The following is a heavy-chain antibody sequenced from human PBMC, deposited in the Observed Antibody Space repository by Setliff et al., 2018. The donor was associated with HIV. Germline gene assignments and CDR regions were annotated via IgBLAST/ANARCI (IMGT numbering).Heavy chain of an antibody. CDR2: MNPKSGHT. CDR1: GYTFSSYD. J-gene: IGHJ4*02. D-gene: IGHD3-3*01. Sequence: ASVKVSCKASGYTFSSYDINWVRQATGQGLEWMGWMNPKSGHTGYAQKFQGRVTMTRNTSISTAYMELSSLRSEDTAVYYCAREGYNFWSGFHHWGQGTQVTVSS. V-gene: IGHV1-8*02. CDR3: AREGYNFWSGFHH.